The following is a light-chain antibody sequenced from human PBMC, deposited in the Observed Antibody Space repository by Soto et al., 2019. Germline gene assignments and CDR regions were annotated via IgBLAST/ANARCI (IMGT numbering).Light chain of an antibody. V-gene: IGKV3-15*01. CDR1: QSIKRSS. Sequence: IVMTQSPATLSVSTGEGATLSCRASQSIKRSSLAWYQQKPGQAPRLLIFGASTRVTGIPARFSGSGSGTEFSLTISSLQSEDFAVYYCQQYMNWPTFGQGTRLEI. CDR3: QQYMNWPT. J-gene: IGKJ5*01. CDR2: GAS.